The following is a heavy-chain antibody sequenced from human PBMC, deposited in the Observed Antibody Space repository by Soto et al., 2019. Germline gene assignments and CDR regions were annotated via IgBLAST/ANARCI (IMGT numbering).Heavy chain of an antibody. Sequence: GGSLRLSCAASGFTFSGYNMNWVRQAPGKGLEWVSYISSSSSTIYYADSVKGRFTISRDNAKNSLYLQMNSLRAEDTAVYYCAREYCSSTSCLNWFDPWGQGTLVTVSS. D-gene: IGHD2-2*01. J-gene: IGHJ5*02. CDR1: GFTFSGYN. CDR2: ISSSSSTI. CDR3: AREYCSSTSCLNWFDP. V-gene: IGHV3-48*01.